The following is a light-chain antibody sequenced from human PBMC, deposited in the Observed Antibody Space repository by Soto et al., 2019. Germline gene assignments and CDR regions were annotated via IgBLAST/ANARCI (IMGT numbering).Light chain of an antibody. V-gene: IGKV3-20*01. CDR2: GAS. J-gene: IGKJ5*01. CDR1: QSVNSNY. Sequence: EIVLTQSPGTLSLSPGERATLSCRASQSVNSNYLAWYQQKPGQAPRLLIFGASSRATGIPDRFSGSGSGTDFTLNIRRLEPEDFAVYYCQQYDNSPSTTFGQGTRLEIK. CDR3: QQYDNSPSTT.